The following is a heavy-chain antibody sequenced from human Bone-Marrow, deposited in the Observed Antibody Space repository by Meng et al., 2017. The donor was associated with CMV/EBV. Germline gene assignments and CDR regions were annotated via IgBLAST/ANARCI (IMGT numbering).Heavy chain of an antibody. CDR2: ISAYNGNT. J-gene: IGHJ4*02. D-gene: IGHD5-18*01. V-gene: IGHV1-18*01. CDR1: GYTFTSYG. Sequence: ASVKVSCKASGYTFTSYGISWVRQAPGQGLEWMGWISAYNGNTNYAQKLQGRVTMTTDTSTSTAYMELRSLRSDDTAVYYCARDLKVDTAMVGVDYWGQGKLVTVSS. CDR3: ARDLKVDTAMVGVDY.